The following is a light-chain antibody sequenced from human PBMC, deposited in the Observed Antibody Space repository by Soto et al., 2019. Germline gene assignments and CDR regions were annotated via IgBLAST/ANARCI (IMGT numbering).Light chain of an antibody. CDR2: QAS. Sequence: DIQITQSPSTVSASVGDRVTITCRASQSTSSYLAWYQQKPGKAPKLLIYQASSLENGVPSRFSGSGSGTEFSLTISSLQPDDFATYYCQQYSSHSTFGQGT. V-gene: IGKV1-5*03. J-gene: IGKJ1*01. CDR3: QQYSSHST. CDR1: QSTSSY.